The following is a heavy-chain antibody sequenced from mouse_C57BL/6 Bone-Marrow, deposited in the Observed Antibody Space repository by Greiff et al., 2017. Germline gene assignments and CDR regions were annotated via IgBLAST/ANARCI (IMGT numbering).Heavy chain of an antibody. V-gene: IGHV14-1*01. J-gene: IGHJ3*01. D-gene: IGHD2-5*01. CDR1: GFNFKDYY. Sequence: VQLQQSGAELVRPGASVKLSCTASGFNFKDYYMHWVKQRPEQGLEWIGRIDPEDGDTEYAPKFKGKATMTADTSSNTAYLQLSSLTSEDTAVYYCTADYSILWFAYWGQGTLVTVSA. CDR2: IDPEDGDT. CDR3: TADYSILWFAY.